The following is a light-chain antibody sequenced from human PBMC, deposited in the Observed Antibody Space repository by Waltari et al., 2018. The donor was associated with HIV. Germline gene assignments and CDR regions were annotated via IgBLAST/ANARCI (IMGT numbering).Light chain of an antibody. CDR2: ENN. CDR1: TSNIGNSY. CDR3: GTWDNNLSAWV. V-gene: IGLV1-51*02. J-gene: IGLJ3*02. Sequence: QSVLTQPPSVSAAPGQKVTISCSGSTSNIGNSYVSWYQQLPGTAPKLVIYENNKRPSVIPDRFSGSKSGTSATLGITGLQTGDEADYYCGTWDNNLSAWVFGGGTKLTVL.